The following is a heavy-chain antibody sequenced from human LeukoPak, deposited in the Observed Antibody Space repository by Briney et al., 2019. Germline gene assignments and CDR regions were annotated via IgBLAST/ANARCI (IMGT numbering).Heavy chain of an antibody. D-gene: IGHD3-22*01. Sequence: PGGSLRLSCVGSGFSFNSYVVNWVRQAPGKGLEWVSHISSGSDTIYYADSVRGRFTISRDNAKNSLSLQMNSLRVEDTAVYYCARAYDHSGSHYYYYMDVWGKGTTVTVSS. J-gene: IGHJ6*03. CDR2: ISSGSDTI. CDR3: ARAYDHSGSHYYYYMDV. CDR1: GFSFNSYV. V-gene: IGHV3-48*01.